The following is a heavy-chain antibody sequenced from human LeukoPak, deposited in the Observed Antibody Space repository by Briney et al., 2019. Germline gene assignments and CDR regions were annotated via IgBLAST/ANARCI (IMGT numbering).Heavy chain of an antibody. J-gene: IGHJ4*02. Sequence: ASVKVSCKASGYTFTSYTIIWVRQAPGQGLEWMGWISAYNGNTNYAQKLQGRVTMTTDTSTSTAYMELRSLRSDDTAVYYCARGPYYGSGSYYANYWGQGTLVTVSS. CDR2: ISAYNGNT. CDR3: ARGPYYGSGSYYANY. V-gene: IGHV1-18*04. CDR1: GYTFTSYT. D-gene: IGHD3-10*01.